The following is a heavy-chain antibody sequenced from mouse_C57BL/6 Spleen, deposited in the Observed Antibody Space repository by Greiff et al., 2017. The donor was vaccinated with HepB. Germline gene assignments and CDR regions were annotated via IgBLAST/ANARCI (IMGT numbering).Heavy chain of an antibody. V-gene: IGHV1-85*01. D-gene: IGHD1-1*01. J-gene: IGHJ4*01. CDR1: GYTFTSYD. CDR2: IYPRDGST. Sequence: QVQLQQSGPELVKPGASVKLSCKASGYTFTSYDINWVKQRPGQGLEWIGWIYPRDGSTKYNEKFKGKATLTVDTSSSTAYMELHILTSEDSAVYFCASAITTVVELYAMDYWGQGTSVTVSS. CDR3: ASAITTVVELYAMDY.